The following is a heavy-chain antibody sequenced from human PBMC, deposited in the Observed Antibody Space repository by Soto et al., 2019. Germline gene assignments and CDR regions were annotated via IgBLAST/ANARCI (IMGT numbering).Heavy chain of an antibody. CDR1: GFTFSSYG. J-gene: IGHJ4*02. Sequence: VGSLRLSCAASGFTFSSYGMHWVRQAPGKGLEWVAVIWYDGGNKYYADSVKGRFTISRDNSKNTLYLQMNSLRAEDTAVYYCARGASASDFDYWGQGTLVTVSS. V-gene: IGHV3-33*01. CDR3: ARGASASDFDY. CDR2: IWYDGGNK. D-gene: IGHD3-10*01.